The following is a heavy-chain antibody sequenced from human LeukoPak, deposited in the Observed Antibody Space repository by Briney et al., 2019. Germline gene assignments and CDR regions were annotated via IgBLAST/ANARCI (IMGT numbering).Heavy chain of an antibody. CDR1: GGTFSSYA. V-gene: IGHV1-69*04. Sequence: SVKVSCKASGGTFSSYAISWVRQAPGQGLEWMGRIIPILGIANYAQKFQGRVTITADKSTSTAYMELSSLRSEDTAVYYCARGDTAMAYRSTNFDYWGQGTLVTVSS. J-gene: IGHJ4*02. CDR2: IIPILGIA. D-gene: IGHD5-18*01. CDR3: ARGDTAMAYRSTNFDY.